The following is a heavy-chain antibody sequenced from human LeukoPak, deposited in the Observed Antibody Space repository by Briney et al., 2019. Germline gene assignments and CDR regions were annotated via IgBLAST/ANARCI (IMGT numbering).Heavy chain of an antibody. V-gene: IGHV3-48*03. D-gene: IGHD3-22*01. CDR1: GFTLRSYE. CDR3: GRGGSSGYNYNAFDV. CDR2: ISISGSTI. Sequence: QPGGSLRLSCAASGFTLRSYEMNWVRQGPGKGLEWVSYISISGSTIYYADSVNGRFTISRDNDKNSLYLQMNSLRPEDTAVYYCGRGGSSGYNYNAFDVWGQGTRVTVSS. J-gene: IGHJ3*01.